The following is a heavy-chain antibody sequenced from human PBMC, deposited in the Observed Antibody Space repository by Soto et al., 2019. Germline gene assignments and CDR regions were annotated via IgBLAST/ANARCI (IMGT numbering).Heavy chain of an antibody. J-gene: IGHJ4*02. CDR1: GFTFSSYD. CDR2: ISYDGSKK. V-gene: IGHV3-30*03. CDR3: ARARQIDY. Sequence: QVHLVESGGGVVQPGRSLRLSCSASGFTFSSYDMLWVRQAPGKGLEWLAVISYDGSKKYYADSVKGRFTISRDNSKNTLYLEMHSLRAEDTTVFYCARARQIDYWGQGTLVTVSS.